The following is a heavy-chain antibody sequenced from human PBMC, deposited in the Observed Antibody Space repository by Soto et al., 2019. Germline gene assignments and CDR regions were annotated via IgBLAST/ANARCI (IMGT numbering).Heavy chain of an antibody. V-gene: IGHV3-23*01. Sequence: EVQLLESGGGLVQPGGSLRLSCAASGFTFSSYAMSWVRQAPGKGLEWVSAISGSGGSTYYADSVKGRFTISRDNSKHTLYLQMNSLRAEDTAVYYCAKDQLTGLLEWLLLGGPFDYWGQGTLVTVSS. D-gene: IGHD3-3*01. J-gene: IGHJ4*02. CDR3: AKDQLTGLLEWLLLGGPFDY. CDR2: ISGSGGST. CDR1: GFTFSSYA.